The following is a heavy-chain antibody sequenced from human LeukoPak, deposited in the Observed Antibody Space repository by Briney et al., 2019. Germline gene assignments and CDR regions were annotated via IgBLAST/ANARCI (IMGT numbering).Heavy chain of an antibody. V-gene: IGHV3-21*01. D-gene: IGHD6-13*01. J-gene: IGHJ4*02. Sequence: PGGSLRLSCAASGFTFSDYGMHWVRQAPGKGLEWVSAISTTGGSTYYADSVKGRFTISRDNAKNSLYLQMNSLRAEDTAFYYCARGSSSWYEDYWGQGTLVTVSS. CDR1: GFTFSDYG. CDR3: ARGSSSWYEDY. CDR2: ISTTGGST.